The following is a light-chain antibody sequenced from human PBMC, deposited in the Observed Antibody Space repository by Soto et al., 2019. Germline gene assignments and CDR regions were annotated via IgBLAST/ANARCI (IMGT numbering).Light chain of an antibody. CDR1: QDIRYY. V-gene: IGKV1-33*01. CDR3: QQYDILPIT. J-gene: IGKJ5*01. Sequence: IQMTQSPSSLSASVGDRVTITCQASQDIRYYLNWFQQKPGKAPKVLIYDASRLETGVPSRFSGSGSGTHFSLAISSLQPEDIATYYCQQYDILPITFGQGARLEIK. CDR2: DAS.